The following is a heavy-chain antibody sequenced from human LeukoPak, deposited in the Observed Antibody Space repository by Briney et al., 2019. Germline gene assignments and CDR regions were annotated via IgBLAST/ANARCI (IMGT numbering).Heavy chain of an antibody. D-gene: IGHD5-12*01. CDR3: ARPSSGYGY. Sequence: PGGSLRLSCAASGFTFSSYAMSWVRQAPGKGLEWVSYISSSSSTIYYADSVKGRFTISRDNAKNSLYLQMNSLRAEDTAVYYCARPSSGYGYWGQGTLVTVSS. CDR1: GFTFSSYA. CDR2: ISSSSSTI. J-gene: IGHJ4*02. V-gene: IGHV3-48*01.